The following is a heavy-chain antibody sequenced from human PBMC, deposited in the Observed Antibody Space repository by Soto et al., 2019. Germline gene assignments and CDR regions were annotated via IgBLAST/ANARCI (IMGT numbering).Heavy chain of an antibody. V-gene: IGHV4-61*01. CDR2: IYYSGSA. CDR1: GGSVSSDSYH. J-gene: IGHJ4*02. CDR3: AARVGATPPKS. D-gene: IGHD1-26*01. Sequence: QVQLQESGPGLVKPSETLSLSCTVSGGSVSSDSYHWCWIRQPPGKGLEWIGNIYYSGSANYNPSLKSRVTISVDTSKNQFSLKLSSVTAADTAVYYCAARVGATPPKSCGQGTLVIVSS.